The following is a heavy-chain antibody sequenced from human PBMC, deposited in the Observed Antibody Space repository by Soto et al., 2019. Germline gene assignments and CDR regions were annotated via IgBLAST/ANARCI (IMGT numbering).Heavy chain of an antibody. CDR2: IWYDGSNK. CDR1: GFIFSSYG. Sequence: QVQLVESGGGVVQPGRSLRLSCAASGFIFSSYGMHWVRQTPGKGLDWVAVIWYDGSNKYYADSVKGRFTISRDNSKNTLYLQMNSLRSEDTAVYYCARDFESRFDPWGQGTLVTVSS. D-gene: IGHD3-9*01. CDR3: ARDFESRFDP. J-gene: IGHJ5*02. V-gene: IGHV3-33*01.